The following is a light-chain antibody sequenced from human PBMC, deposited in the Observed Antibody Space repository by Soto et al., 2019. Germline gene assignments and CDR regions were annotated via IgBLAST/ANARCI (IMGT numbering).Light chain of an antibody. J-gene: IGKJ4*01. V-gene: IGKV1-39*01. Sequence: DIQMTQSPSSLSASVGDRVTITCQASQSISSYLNWYQQKPGKAPKLLIYAASSLQSGVPSRFSGSGSGTDFTLNISSLQPEDFATYYCQQSYSTSLLFGGGTKVEIK. CDR2: AAS. CDR1: QSISSY. CDR3: QQSYSTSLL.